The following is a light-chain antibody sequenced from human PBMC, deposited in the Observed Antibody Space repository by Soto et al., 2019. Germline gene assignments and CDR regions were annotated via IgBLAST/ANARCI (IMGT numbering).Light chain of an antibody. CDR3: SSYTSTNTRL. Sequence: QSALTQPPSASGSPGQSVAISCTGTSSDVGGYNYVSWYQYHPGKAPKLMIYTVTNRPSGVSNRFSGSKSGNTASLTISGLQAEDEADYYCSSYTSTNTRLFGGGTKLTVL. V-gene: IGLV2-14*01. CDR1: SSDVGGYNY. CDR2: TVT. J-gene: IGLJ2*01.